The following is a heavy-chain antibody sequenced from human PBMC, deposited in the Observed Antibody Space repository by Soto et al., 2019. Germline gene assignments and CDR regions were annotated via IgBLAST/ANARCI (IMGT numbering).Heavy chain of an antibody. V-gene: IGHV4-59*01. CDR3: AGAYTYDDFNYYGLDV. J-gene: IGHJ6*02. Sequence: QSQTLSLTCTVSGGSISGFYWSWIRQPPGKGLEWMAYIFYNGSTNYNPSLKSRVTISLDTSKNQFSLKLSSVTAADTAVYYCAGAYTYDDFNYYGLDVWGQGTTVTVSS. CDR1: GGSISGFY. D-gene: IGHD5-18*01. CDR2: IFYNGST.